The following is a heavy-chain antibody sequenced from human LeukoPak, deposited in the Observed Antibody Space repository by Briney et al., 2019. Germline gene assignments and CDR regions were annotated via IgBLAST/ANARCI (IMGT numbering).Heavy chain of an antibody. CDR1: EDSFSSGY. J-gene: IGHJ4*02. Sequence: SEALSLTCTVSEDSFSSGYWSWIRQSPGKGLEWIGYTSHSNSTRYNPSLKSRVTMSIDTSMNQFSLKVTSVTAADTAVYYCARGSSRFDCWGQGTLVTVSS. CDR2: TSHSNST. CDR3: ARGSSRFDC. D-gene: IGHD6-13*01. V-gene: IGHV4-59*01.